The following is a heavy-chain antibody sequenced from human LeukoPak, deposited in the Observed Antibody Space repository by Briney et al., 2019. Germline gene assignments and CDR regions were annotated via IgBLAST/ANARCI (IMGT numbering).Heavy chain of an antibody. D-gene: IGHD6-6*01. CDR1: GGSISSYY. Sequence: PSETLSLTCTVSGGSISSYYWSWIRQPPGKGLEWIGYIHYSGSTNYNPSLKSRVTISEDTSKNQFSLKLSSVTAADTAVYFCARVTREAARYWYFDLWGRGTLVTVSS. CDR2: IHYSGST. J-gene: IGHJ2*01. CDR3: ARVTREAARYWYFDL. V-gene: IGHV4-59*01.